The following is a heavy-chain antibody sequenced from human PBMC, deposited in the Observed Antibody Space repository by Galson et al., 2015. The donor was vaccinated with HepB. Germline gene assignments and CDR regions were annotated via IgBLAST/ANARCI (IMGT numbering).Heavy chain of an antibody. J-gene: IGHJ4*02. V-gene: IGHV1-3*01. D-gene: IGHD6-19*01. CDR3: AKGPWLVLGYFDY. CDR2: INAGNGNT. CDR1: GYTFTSYA. Sequence: SVKVSCKASGYTFTSYAMHWVRQAPGQRLEWMGWINAGNGNTKYSQKFQGRVTITRDTSASTAYMELSSLRSEDTAVYYCAKGPWLVLGYFDYWGQGTLVTVSS.